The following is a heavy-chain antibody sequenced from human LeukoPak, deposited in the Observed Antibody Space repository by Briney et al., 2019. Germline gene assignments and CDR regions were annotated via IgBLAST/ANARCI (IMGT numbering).Heavy chain of an antibody. CDR3: AQAILPTVTTISYSDY. V-gene: IGHV3-9*03. CDR1: GFTFDDYA. J-gene: IGHJ4*02. D-gene: IGHD4-17*01. Sequence: GGSLRLSCAASGFTFDDYAMHWVRQAPGKGLEWGSGISWNSGSIGYADSVKGRFTISRDNAKNSLYLQMNSLRAEDMALYYCAQAILPTVTTISYSDYWGQGTLVTVSS. CDR2: ISWNSGSI.